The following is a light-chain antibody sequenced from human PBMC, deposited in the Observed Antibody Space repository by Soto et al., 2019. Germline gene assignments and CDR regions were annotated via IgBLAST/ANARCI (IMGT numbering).Light chain of an antibody. CDR3: QHCGT. CDR1: QSVSNN. V-gene: IGKV3-11*01. J-gene: IGKJ5*01. CDR2: DAS. Sequence: EIVLTQSPATLSLSPGERATVSCRASQSVSNNLGWYQQKPGQAPRLLIYDASNRATGIPARFSGSGSGTNFTLTISSLDPEDFAVYYCQHCGTFGQGTRLEIK.